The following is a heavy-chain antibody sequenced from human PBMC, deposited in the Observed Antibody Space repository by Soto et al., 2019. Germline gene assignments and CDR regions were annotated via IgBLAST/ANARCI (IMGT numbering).Heavy chain of an antibody. V-gene: IGHV1-69*13. CDR2: IIPIFATA. CDR3: ARGGLRFLEWFNNWFDP. Sequence: SVKVSCKASGGTFSSYAINWVRQAPGQGLERIGGIIPIFATAYYAQKFQGRVTITADESTITVYMELSSLRSEDTAVYYCARGGLRFLEWFNNWFDPWGQGTLVTVSS. J-gene: IGHJ5*02. D-gene: IGHD3-3*01. CDR1: GGTFSSYA.